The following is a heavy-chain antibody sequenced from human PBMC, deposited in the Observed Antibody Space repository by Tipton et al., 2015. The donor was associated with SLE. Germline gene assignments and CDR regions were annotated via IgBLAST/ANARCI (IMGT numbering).Heavy chain of an antibody. V-gene: IGHV4-61*09. CDR1: GGSISSGSYY. Sequence: TLSLTCTVSGGSISSGSYYWSWIRQPAGKGLEWIGHIYATGITTYNPSLKSRVTISVDTSKNQFSLKRSSVTAADTAVYYCARDKNGDYYDYWGQGTLVTVSS. J-gene: IGHJ4*02. CDR3: ARDKNGDYYDY. CDR2: IYATGIT. D-gene: IGHD4-17*01.